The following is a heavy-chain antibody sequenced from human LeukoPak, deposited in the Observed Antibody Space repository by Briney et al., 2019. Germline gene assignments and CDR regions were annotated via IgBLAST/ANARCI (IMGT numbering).Heavy chain of an antibody. CDR2: LSSSSSSFI. CDR1: EFTFRTYH. CDR3: ARGTYWSPLDFDY. J-gene: IGHJ4*02. D-gene: IGHD3-10*01. Sequence: GGSLRLSCTASEFTFRTYHMHWVRQAPGKGLEWVSSLSSSSSSFIYYADSVKGRFTISRDNAKNSLYLQMNSLRAEDTAVYYCARGTYWSPLDFDYWGQGTLVTVSS. V-gene: IGHV3-21*01.